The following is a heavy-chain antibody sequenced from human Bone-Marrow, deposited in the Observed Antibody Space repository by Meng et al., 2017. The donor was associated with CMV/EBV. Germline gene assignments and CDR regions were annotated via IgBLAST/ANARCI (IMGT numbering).Heavy chain of an antibody. CDR1: GGSFSGYY. CDR2: INHSGST. Sequence: SETLSLTCAVYGGSFSGYYWSWIRQPPGKGLEWIGEINHSGSTNYNPSLKSRVTISVDTSKNQFSLKLSSVTAADTAVYYCARVGSSGYFYYFDYWGQGTLVTVSS. D-gene: IGHD3-22*01. J-gene: IGHJ4*02. V-gene: IGHV4-34*01. CDR3: ARVGSSGYFYYFDY.